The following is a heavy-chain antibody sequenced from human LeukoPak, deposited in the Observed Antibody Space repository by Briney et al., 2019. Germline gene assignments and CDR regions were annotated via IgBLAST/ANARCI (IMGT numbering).Heavy chain of an antibody. CDR1: GYTFTGYY. D-gene: IGHD3-10*01. Sequence: GASVKVSCKASGYTFTGYYMHWVRQAPGQGLEWMGWINPSSGGTNYAQKFQGRVTMTRDTSISTAYMELSRLRSDDTAVYYCARQQIRFGKSGQIYWGQGTLVTVSS. CDR3: ARQQIRFGKSGQIY. CDR2: INPSSGGT. V-gene: IGHV1-2*02. J-gene: IGHJ4*02.